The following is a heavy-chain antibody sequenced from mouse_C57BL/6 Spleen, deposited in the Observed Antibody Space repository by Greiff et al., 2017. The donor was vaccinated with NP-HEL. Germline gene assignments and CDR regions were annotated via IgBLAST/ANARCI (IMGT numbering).Heavy chain of an antibody. Sequence: QVQLQQSGAELARPGASVKLSCKASGYTFTSYGISWVKQRTGQGLEWIGEIYPRSGNTYYNEKFKGKATLTADKSSSTAYMELRSLTSEDSAVYFCAFVITTVVDYWGQGTTLTVSS. CDR2: IYPRSGNT. D-gene: IGHD1-1*01. V-gene: IGHV1-81*01. CDR3: AFVITTVVDY. J-gene: IGHJ2*01. CDR1: GYTFTSYG.